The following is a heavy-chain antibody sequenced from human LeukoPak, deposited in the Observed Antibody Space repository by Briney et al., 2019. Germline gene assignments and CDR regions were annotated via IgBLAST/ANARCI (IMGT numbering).Heavy chain of an antibody. CDR2: INHSGST. Sequence: SETLSLTCTVSGGSISSGSYYWSWIRQPPGKGLEWIGEINHSGSTDYNPSLKSRVTISVDTSKNQFSLKLSSVTAADTAVYYCASTGPSSQAFDIWGQGTMVTVSS. V-gene: IGHV4-39*07. J-gene: IGHJ3*02. CDR1: GGSISSGSYY. CDR3: ASTGPSSQAFDI. D-gene: IGHD1-14*01.